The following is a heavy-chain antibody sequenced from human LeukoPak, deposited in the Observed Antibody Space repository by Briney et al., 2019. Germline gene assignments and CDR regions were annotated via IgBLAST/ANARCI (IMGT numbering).Heavy chain of an antibody. CDR1: GFTFDDYA. D-gene: IGHD2-15*01. CDR2: ISWNSGSI. CDR3: ARQRRYCSGDNCYQRTFDY. V-gene: IGHV3-9*01. J-gene: IGHJ4*02. Sequence: PGRSLRLSCAASGFTFDDYAMHWVRQAPGKGLEWVLGISWNSGSIGYADSVKGRFTISRDNAKNSLYLQMNSLRAEDTAVYYCARQRRYCSGDNCYQRTFDYWGQGTLVTVSS.